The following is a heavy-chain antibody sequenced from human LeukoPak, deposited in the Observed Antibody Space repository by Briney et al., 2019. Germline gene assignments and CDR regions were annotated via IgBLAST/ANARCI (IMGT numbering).Heavy chain of an antibody. CDR1: GFTFSTSG. CDR2: IRNDGNKK. D-gene: IGHD3/OR15-3a*01. V-gene: IGHV3-30*02. CDR3: ARGSEHSYDFTGRGRTKSRLDY. J-gene: IGHJ4*02. Sequence: GGSLRLSCVASGFTFSTSGMHWVRQSPGKGLDWVAFIRNDGNKKNYAESVKGRFTISRDNSKNTLYLQMDSLSAEDTAVYYCARGSEHSYDFTGRGRTKSRLDYWGQGTLVTVSS.